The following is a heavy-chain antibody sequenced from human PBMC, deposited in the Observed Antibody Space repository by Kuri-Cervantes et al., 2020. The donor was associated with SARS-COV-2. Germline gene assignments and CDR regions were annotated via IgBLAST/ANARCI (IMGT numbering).Heavy chain of an antibody. CDR2: FDPEDGET. V-gene: IGHV1-24*01. CDR1: GYTLTELS. J-gene: IGHJ3*02. CDR3: ARDGGDAFDI. Sequence: ASVKVSCKVSGYTLTELSMHWVRQAPGKGLEWMGGFDPEDGETIYAQKFQGRVTMTRDTSTSTVYMELSSLRSEDTAVYYCARDGGDAFDIWGQGTMVTVSS. D-gene: IGHD3-16*01.